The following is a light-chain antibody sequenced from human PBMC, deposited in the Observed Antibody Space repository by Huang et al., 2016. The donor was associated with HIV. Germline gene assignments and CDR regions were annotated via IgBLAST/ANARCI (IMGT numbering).Light chain of an antibody. CDR1: QNIDNW. J-gene: IGKJ1*01. V-gene: IGKV1-5*03. CDR2: RAS. Sequence: DIQMTQSPSTLSASVGDTVTITCRASQNIDNWLAWYQQKPGKAPKALIYRASSLESGFPSRFSGGGSGTEFTLTISILQPDDFATYYCQQYNTYSRTFGQGTKVEIK. CDR3: QQYNTYSRT.